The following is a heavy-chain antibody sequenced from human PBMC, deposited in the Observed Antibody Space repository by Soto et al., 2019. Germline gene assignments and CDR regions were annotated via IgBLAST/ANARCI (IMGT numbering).Heavy chain of an antibody. J-gene: IGHJ4*02. CDR2: IFYSGSGS. D-gene: IGHD3-3*01. Sequence: LRLSCSASGFIFSTFGMFWVRQAPGQGLEYVSAIFYSGSGSYYADPVRGRFTVSRDNSKNMFYLQMSSLRVEDTALYFCVRGPSRGPSLFGPLDYCGQGPQVTVSS. CDR3: VRGPSRGPSLFGPLDY. CDR1: GFIFSTFG. V-gene: IGHV3-64D*06.